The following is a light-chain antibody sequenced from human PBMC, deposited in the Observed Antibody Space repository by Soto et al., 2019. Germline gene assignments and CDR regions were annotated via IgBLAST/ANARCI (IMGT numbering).Light chain of an antibody. J-gene: IGLJ3*02. CDR2: DVS. Sequence: QSALTQPASVSGSPGQSITISCTGTSSDVGGYNYVSWYQQHPGKAPKLMIYDVSNRPSGVSNRFSGSKSGNTASLTISGLQAEDEADDYCSSDTSSSTWVFGGGTKVTVL. V-gene: IGLV2-14*01. CDR3: SSDTSSSTWV. CDR1: SSDVGGYNY.